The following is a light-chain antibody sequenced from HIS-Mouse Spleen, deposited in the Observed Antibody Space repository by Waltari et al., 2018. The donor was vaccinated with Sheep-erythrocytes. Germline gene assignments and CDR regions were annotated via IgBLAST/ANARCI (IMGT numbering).Light chain of an antibody. J-gene: IGLJ3*02. CDR3: AAWDDSLNGWV. V-gene: IGLV1-36*01. CDR1: SSNIGNNG. Sequence: QSVLTQPPSVSEAPRQRVTISCSGSSSNIGNNGVNLYQQHPGTAPKLLIYYDDLLPSGVSDRFSGSKSGTSASLAISGLQSEDEADYYCAAWDDSLNGWVFGGGTKLTVL. CDR2: YDD.